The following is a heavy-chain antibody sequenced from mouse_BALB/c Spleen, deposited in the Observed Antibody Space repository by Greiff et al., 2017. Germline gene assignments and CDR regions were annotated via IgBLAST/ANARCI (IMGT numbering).Heavy chain of an antibody. D-gene: IGHD2-3*01. J-gene: IGHJ4*01. CDR3: ASYGYYEAMDY. V-gene: IGHV5-9-3*01. CDR2: ISSVGSYT. CDR1: GFTFSSYA. Sequence: EVKVEESGGGLVKPGGSLKLSCAASGFTFSSYAMSWVRQTPEKRLEWVATISSVGSYTYYPDSVKGRFTISRAKAKNTLYLQMSSLRSEDTAMYYCASYGYYEAMDYWGQGTSVTVSS.